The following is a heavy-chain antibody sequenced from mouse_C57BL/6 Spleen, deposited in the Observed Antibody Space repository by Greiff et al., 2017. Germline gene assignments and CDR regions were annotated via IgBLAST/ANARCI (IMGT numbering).Heavy chain of an antibody. CDR3: TNYYYGSSPWFAY. Sequence: VQLQQSGTVLARPGASVKMSCKTSGYTFTSYWMHWVKQRPGQGLEWIGAIYPGNSDTSYNQQFKGKAKLTAVTSASTAYMELSSLTNEDSAVYYCTNYYYGSSPWFAYWGQGTLVTVSA. D-gene: IGHD1-1*01. CDR2: IYPGNSDT. J-gene: IGHJ3*01. V-gene: IGHV1-5*01. CDR1: GYTFTSYW.